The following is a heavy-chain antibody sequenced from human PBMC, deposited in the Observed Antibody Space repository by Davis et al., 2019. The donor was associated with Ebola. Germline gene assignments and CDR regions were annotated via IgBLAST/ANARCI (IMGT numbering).Heavy chain of an antibody. Sequence: SETLSLTCTVSGGSISSGGHFWNWIRQHPGKGLEWIGYIYHSGSTYYNPSLKSRVTISVDTSKNQFSLRLNSVTAADTAVYYCAKDGRFGSGQRYYYYMDVWGKGTTVTVSS. CDR3: AKDGRFGSGQRYYYYMDV. V-gene: IGHV4-31*03. D-gene: IGHD3-10*01. CDR1: GGSISSGGHF. J-gene: IGHJ6*03. CDR2: IYHSGST.